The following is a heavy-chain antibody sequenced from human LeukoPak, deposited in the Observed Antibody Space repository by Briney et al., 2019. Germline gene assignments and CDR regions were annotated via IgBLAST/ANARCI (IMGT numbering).Heavy chain of an antibody. Sequence: GAALKISCKGSGSCFTSYLIGWVRPMPGKGLEWMGIIYTGDSDTRYSPSFQGHATISADKSISTAYLQWSSLKASDTAMYYCARSAGGYSSGYYYFFDYWGQGTLVTVSS. D-gene: IGHD3-22*01. CDR1: GSCFTSYL. V-gene: IGHV5-51*01. J-gene: IGHJ4*02. CDR2: IYTGDSDT. CDR3: ARSAGGYSSGYYYFFDY.